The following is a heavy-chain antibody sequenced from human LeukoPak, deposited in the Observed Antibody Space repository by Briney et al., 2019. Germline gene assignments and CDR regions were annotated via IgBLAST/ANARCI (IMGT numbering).Heavy chain of an antibody. V-gene: IGHV1-8*01. CDR1: GYTFTSYD. CDR2: MNPNSGNT. D-gene: IGHD3-9*01. CDR3: ARALRYFDWLFEVGVQRRVASDWFDP. J-gene: IGHJ5*02. Sequence: ASVKVSCKASGYTFTSYDINWVRQATGQGLEWMGWMNPNSGNTGYAQKFQGRVTMTRNTSISTAYMELSSLRSEDTAVYYCARALRYFDWLFEVGVQRRVASDWFDPWGQGTLVTVSS.